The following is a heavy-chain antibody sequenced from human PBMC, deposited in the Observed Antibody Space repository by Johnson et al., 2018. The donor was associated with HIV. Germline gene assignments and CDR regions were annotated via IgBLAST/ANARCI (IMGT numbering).Heavy chain of an antibody. D-gene: IGHD4-17*01. CDR3: AKGYGDYEGNAFDI. Sequence: VQLVESGGGLVQPVGSLRLSCAASGFTFSTCAMSWVRQAPGKGLEWVSAISGSGGSTYYADSVKRRFTISRDNSKNTLNLQMNSLRAEDTAVYYCAKGYGDYEGNAFDIWGQGTMVTVSS. CDR2: ISGSGGST. J-gene: IGHJ3*02. CDR1: GFTFSTCA. V-gene: IGHV3-23*04.